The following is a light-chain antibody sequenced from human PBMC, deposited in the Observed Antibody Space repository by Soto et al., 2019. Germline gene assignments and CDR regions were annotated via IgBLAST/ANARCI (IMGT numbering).Light chain of an antibody. CDR3: QQRSNWPLT. V-gene: IGKV3-11*01. CDR2: YAS. J-gene: IGKJ4*01. CDR1: QSVSSY. Sequence: EIVLTQSPATLSLSPGERATLSCRASQSVSSYLAWYQQKPGQAPRLLIYYASNRATGVPARFSGSGSGTYFTLTISSLEPEDFAVYSCQQRSNWPLTFGGGTKVEIK.